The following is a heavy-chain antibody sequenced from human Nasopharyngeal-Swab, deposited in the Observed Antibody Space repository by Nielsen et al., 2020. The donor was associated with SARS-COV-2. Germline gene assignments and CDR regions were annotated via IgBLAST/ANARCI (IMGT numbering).Heavy chain of an antibody. Sequence: SETLSLTCTVSGGSISSGGYYRSWIRQHPGKGLEWIGYIYYSGSTYYNPSLKSRVTISVDTSKNQFSLKLSSVTAADTAVYYCARDLRSSSWDAFSLWGQGTMVTVSS. CDR2: IYYSGST. V-gene: IGHV4-31*03. CDR1: GGSISSGGYY. CDR3: ARDLRSSSWDAFSL. D-gene: IGHD6-13*01. J-gene: IGHJ3*01.